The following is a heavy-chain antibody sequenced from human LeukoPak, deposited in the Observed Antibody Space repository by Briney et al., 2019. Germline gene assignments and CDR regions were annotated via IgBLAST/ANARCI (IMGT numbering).Heavy chain of an antibody. CDR3: ARVQFQWFDP. Sequence: GGSLRLSCVASGFTFSRYAIHWVRQAPGKGLEWVAVISYDGSYKYYADSVKGRFTMSRDNSKKTLSLQMNSLRVDDTAVYFCARVQFQWFDPWGQGTLVTVSS. V-gene: IGHV3-30*14. CDR2: ISYDGSYK. CDR1: GFTFSRYA. J-gene: IGHJ5*02. D-gene: IGHD2-21*01.